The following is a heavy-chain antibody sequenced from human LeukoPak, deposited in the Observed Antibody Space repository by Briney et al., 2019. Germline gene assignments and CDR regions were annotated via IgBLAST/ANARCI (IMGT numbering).Heavy chain of an antibody. CDR2: ISAYNGNT. CDR1: GYTFTSYG. CDR3: ARDIVVVPAARWFDP. Sequence: ASVKVSCKASGYTFTSYGISWVRQAPGQGLEWMGWISAYNGNTNYAQKLQGRVTMTTDTSTSTAYMELSSLRSEDTAVYYCARDIVVVPAARWFDPWGQGTLVTVSS. J-gene: IGHJ5*02. V-gene: IGHV1-18*04. D-gene: IGHD2-2*01.